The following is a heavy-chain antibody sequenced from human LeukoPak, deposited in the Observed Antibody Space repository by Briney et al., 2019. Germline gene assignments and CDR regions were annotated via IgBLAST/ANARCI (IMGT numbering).Heavy chain of an antibody. CDR2: IYYSGST. Sequence: SETLSLTCTVSGGSISSGGYYWSWIRQHPGKGREWIGYIYYSGSTYYNPSLKSRVTISVDTSKNQFSLKLSSVTAADTAVYYCARDVFGEAAAGVDYWGQGTLVTVSS. V-gene: IGHV4-31*03. D-gene: IGHD6-13*01. CDR3: ARDVFGEAAAGVDY. CDR1: GGSISSGGYY. J-gene: IGHJ4*02.